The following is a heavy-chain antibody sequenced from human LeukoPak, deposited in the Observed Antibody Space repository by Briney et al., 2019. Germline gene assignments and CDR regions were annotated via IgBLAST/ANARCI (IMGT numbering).Heavy chain of an antibody. J-gene: IGHJ4*02. D-gene: IGHD6-13*01. CDR2: ISYDGSNK. CDR1: GFTFSSYA. Sequence: PGGSLRLSCAASGFTFSSYAMHWVRQAPGKGLEWVAVISYDGSNKNYADSVKGRFTISRDNSKNTLYLQMNSLRAEDTAVYYCARGIAEVFDYWGQGTLVTVSS. CDR3: ARGIAEVFDY. V-gene: IGHV3-30-3*01.